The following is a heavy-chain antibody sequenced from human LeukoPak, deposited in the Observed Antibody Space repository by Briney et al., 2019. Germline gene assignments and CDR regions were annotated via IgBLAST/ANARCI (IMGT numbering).Heavy chain of an antibody. CDR2: INPNSGGT. V-gene: IGHV1-2*06. CDR3: ARYRSGSVADC. D-gene: IGHD1-1*01. CDR1: GYTFTGYY. Sequence: ASVKVSCKASGYTFTGYYMHWVRQAPGQGLEWMGRINPNSGGTNYAQKFQGRVTITADESTSTAYMEVSSLRSEDTAVYYCARYRSGSVADCWGQGTLVTVSS. J-gene: IGHJ4*02.